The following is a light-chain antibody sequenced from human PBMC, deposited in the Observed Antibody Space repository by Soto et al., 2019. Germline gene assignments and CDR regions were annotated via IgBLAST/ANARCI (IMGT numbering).Light chain of an antibody. CDR1: QSISTW. Sequence: DIQMTQSPPTLSASVGDRVTITCRASQSISTWLAWYQQKPGEAPKLLIYDASTLKSGVPARFSGRGSGTEFTLTISSLQPDDFAIYFCQQYNSFSSWMFGQGTKVDSK. CDR2: DAS. V-gene: IGKV1-5*01. CDR3: QQYNSFSSWM. J-gene: IGKJ1*01.